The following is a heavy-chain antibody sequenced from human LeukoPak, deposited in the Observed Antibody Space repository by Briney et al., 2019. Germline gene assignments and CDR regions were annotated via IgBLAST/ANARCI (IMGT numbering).Heavy chain of an antibody. D-gene: IGHD5-18*01. CDR1: GFTFRSFA. Sequence: GRSLRLSCAASGFTFRSFAMHWVRQAPGKGLEWVTVMSFDGSERYYADSVKGRFTISRDNSKNTLYLQMNSLRAEDTAVYYCARDLSVVRGYSYGTGYWGQGTLVTVSS. V-gene: IGHV3-30-3*01. J-gene: IGHJ4*02. CDR3: ARDLSVVRGYSYGTGY. CDR2: MSFDGSER.